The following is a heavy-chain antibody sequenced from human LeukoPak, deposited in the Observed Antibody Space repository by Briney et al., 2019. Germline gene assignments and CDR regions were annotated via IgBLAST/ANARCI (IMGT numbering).Heavy chain of an antibody. CDR3: VRQGTNSGYYLLDY. D-gene: IGHD3-22*01. V-gene: IGHV4-34*01. CDR2: VAHKGTTVYSPTLNR. Sequence: EPSETLSLTCAVYGAGLSEYYWSWIRQSPGKGLEWMGEVAHKGTTVYSPTLNRKYNPSFKSRVTMSVDPSKNQFSLKLASVTVADTATYYCVRQGTNSGYYLLDYWGQGHLVIVSS. CDR1: GAGLSEYY. J-gene: IGHJ4*02.